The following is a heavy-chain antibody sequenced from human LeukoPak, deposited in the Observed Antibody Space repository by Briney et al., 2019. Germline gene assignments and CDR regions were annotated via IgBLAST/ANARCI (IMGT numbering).Heavy chain of an antibody. CDR2: IYESGTT. D-gene: IGHD2-15*01. Sequence: PSETLSLTCAVYGESRNSYYWSWVRQPPGEGLEWIGEIYESGTTEYNPSLKSRVTISMVPSKQQFSLSLSSVTAADTAVYYCARGAWATRLGSWGLGTPVIVSS. V-gene: IGHV4-34*01. J-gene: IGHJ4*02. CDR1: GESRNSYY. CDR3: ARGAWATRLGS.